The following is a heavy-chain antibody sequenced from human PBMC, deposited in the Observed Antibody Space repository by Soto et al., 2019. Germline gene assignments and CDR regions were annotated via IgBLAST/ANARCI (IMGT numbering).Heavy chain of an antibody. J-gene: IGHJ4*02. CDR2: IYYSGPS. CDR1: GGSVSRDSNF. CDR3: ARGYSHYAH. D-gene: IGHD4-4*01. V-gene: IGHV4-61*01. Sequence: SETLSLTCTVSGGSVSRDSNFWSWIRQPPGKGLEWIGYIYYSGPSRYNPSLESRVTISIDSSKNQVSLALTSVTAADTAVYYCARGYSHYAHWGRGTLVTVSS.